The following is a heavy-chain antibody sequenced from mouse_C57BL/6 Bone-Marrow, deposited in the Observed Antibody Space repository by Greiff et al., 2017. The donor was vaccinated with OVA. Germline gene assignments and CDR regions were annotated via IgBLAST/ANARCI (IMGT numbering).Heavy chain of an antibody. CDR1: GFSFTSYG. D-gene: IGHD1-1*01. J-gene: IGHJ3*01. Sequence: VMLVESGPGLVQPSQSLSITCTVSGFSFTSYGVHWVRQSPGKGLEWLGVIWSGGSTDYNAAFISRLSISKDNSKSQVFFKMNSMQADDTAIYDCARNGGYGSPWFAYWGQGTLVTVSA. CDR2: IWSGGST. CDR3: ARNGGYGSPWFAY. V-gene: IGHV2-2*01.